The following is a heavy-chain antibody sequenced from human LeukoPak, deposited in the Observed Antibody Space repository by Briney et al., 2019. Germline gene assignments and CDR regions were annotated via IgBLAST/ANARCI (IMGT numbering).Heavy chain of an antibody. V-gene: IGHV4-39*07. Sequence: SETLSLTCTVSGGSISSSSYYWGWIRQPPGKGLEWIGSIYYSGSTYYNPSLKSRVTISVDTSKNQFSLKLSSVTAADTAVYYCARDIAVQLWFRDGMYNWFDPWGQGTLVTVSS. CDR2: IYYSGST. CDR3: ARDIAVQLWFRDGMYNWFDP. J-gene: IGHJ5*02. D-gene: IGHD5-18*01. CDR1: GGSISSSSYY.